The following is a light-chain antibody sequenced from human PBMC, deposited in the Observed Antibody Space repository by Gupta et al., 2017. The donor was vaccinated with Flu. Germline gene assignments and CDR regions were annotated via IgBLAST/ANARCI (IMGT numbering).Light chain of an antibody. CDR1: QSVSNN. Sequence: PATLSVSPGERATLSCRASQSVSNNLAWYQQKPGQAPRLLIYGASTRATGLPAKFSGSGSGTEFTLTISSLQSEDFAVYYCQQYNKWPRTFGQGTKVEIK. J-gene: IGKJ1*01. CDR2: GAS. V-gene: IGKV3-15*01. CDR3: QQYNKWPRT.